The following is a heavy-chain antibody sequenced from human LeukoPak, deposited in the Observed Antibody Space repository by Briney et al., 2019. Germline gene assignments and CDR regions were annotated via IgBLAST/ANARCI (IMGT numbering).Heavy chain of an antibody. CDR2: MNPNSGNT. D-gene: IGHD2-15*01. CDR1: GYTFPSFD. J-gene: IGHJ4*02. CDR3: ARGRVTEGCSGGSCYYFDY. V-gene: IGHV1-8*01. Sequence: ASVKVSCKASGYTFPSFDINWVRQAPGQGLEWMGWMNPNSGNTGYSQRFQGRVTMTRNTSISTAYMELSSLRSEDTAVYYCARGRVTEGCSGGSCYYFDYWGQGTLVTVSS.